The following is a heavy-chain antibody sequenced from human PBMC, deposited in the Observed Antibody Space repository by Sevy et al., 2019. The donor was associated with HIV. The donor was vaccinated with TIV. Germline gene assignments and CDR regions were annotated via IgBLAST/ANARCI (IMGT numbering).Heavy chain of an antibody. CDR1: EYTLSSYD. Sequence: VSVKVSCKASEYTLSSYDINWVRQATGQGLEWMGWMNPDSGRRGYAPKFQGRVTMTTNTSIGTAYMELRSLRSEDSAVYYCARADLDSSTFFYYYGMDVWGQGTTVTVSS. CDR3: ARADLDSSTFFYYYGMDV. J-gene: IGHJ6*02. V-gene: IGHV1-8*01. CDR2: MNPDSGRR. D-gene: IGHD6-13*01.